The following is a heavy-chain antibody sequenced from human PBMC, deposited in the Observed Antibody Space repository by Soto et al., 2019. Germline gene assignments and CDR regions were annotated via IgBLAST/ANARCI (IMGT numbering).Heavy chain of an antibody. CDR1: GGSISSYY. V-gene: IGHV4-59*01. CDR3: ARDRGIVVVPPRHYYCYGMDV. CDR2: IYYSGST. D-gene: IGHD2-2*01. J-gene: IGHJ6*02. Sequence: SETLSLTCTVSGGSISSYYWSWIRQPPGKGLEWIGYIYYSGSTNYNPSLKSRVTISVDTSKNQFSLKLSSVTAADTAVYYCARDRGIVVVPPRHYYCYGMDVWGQGTTVTVS.